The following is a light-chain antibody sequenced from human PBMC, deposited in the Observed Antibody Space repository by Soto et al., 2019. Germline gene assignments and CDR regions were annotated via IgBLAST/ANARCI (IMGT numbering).Light chain of an antibody. CDR2: LGS. V-gene: IGKV2-28*01. Sequence: DVVITQSPLSLPVTPGEPASISCSSSQRLLHSNGFNYLDWYLQRPGQSPQLLIYLGSNRASGVPDRFSGSGSGTDFTLKISRVEAEDVGVYYCMQALQSPRTFGQGSKLEIK. J-gene: IGKJ2*01. CDR1: QRLLHSNGFNY. CDR3: MQALQSPRT.